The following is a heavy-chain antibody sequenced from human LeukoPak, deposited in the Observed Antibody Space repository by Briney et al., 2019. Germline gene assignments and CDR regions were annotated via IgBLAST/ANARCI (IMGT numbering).Heavy chain of an antibody. CDR1: GFTLSNFW. CDR2: IKQDGSDK. D-gene: IGHD2-21*01. Sequence: GGSLRLSCAASGFTLSNFWMSWVRQAPGKGLEWVANIKQDGSDKNYMDSVKGRFTISRDNAKNSLYLQMNSLRAEDTAVYCCARSRCGGECYATGLWGQGTLVTVSS. V-gene: IGHV3-7*01. CDR3: ARSRCGGECYATGL. J-gene: IGHJ4*02.